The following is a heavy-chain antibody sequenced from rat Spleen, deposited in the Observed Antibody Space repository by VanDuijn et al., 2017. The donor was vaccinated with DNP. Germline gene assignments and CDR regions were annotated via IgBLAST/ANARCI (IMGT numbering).Heavy chain of an antibody. D-gene: IGHD1-12*01. V-gene: IGHV5S10*01. CDR3: TTLNFYASLSEYFDY. J-gene: IGHJ2*01. CDR2: IINDGKRT. Sequence: EVQLVESGGGLVQPGNSLKLSCAASGFIFSDYNMAWVRQAPKKGLEWVATIINDGKRTYYSDSVKGRFTVSRENAKSTLYLQTDSLRSEDTATYYCTTLNFYASLSEYFDYWGQGVMVTVSS. CDR1: GFIFSDYN.